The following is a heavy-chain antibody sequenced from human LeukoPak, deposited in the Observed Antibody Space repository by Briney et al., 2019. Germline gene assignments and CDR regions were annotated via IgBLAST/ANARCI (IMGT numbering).Heavy chain of an antibody. V-gene: IGHV4-34*01. CDR2: INHSGST. CDR1: GGSFSGYY. J-gene: IGHJ4*02. CDR3: ARGREELVVPAYYFDY. D-gene: IGHD2-2*01. Sequence: ASETLSLTCAVYGGSFSGYYWSWIRQPPGKGLEWIGEINHSGSTNYNPSLKSRVTISVDTSKNQFSLKLSSVTAADTAVYYCARGREELVVPAYYFDYWGQGTLVTVSS.